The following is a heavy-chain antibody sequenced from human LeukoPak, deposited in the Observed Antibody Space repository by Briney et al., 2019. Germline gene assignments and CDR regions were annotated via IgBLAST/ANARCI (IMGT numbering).Heavy chain of an antibody. CDR3: ARRKKTGTTYWFDP. J-gene: IGHJ5*02. Sequence: ASVTVSCTASGGTFSSYAISWVRQAPGQGLEWMGGIIPIFGTANYAQKFQGRVTITADESTSTAYMELSSLRSEDTAVYYCARRKKTGTTYWFDPWGQGTLVTVSS. V-gene: IGHV1-69*13. D-gene: IGHD1-7*01. CDR1: GGTFSSYA. CDR2: IIPIFGTA.